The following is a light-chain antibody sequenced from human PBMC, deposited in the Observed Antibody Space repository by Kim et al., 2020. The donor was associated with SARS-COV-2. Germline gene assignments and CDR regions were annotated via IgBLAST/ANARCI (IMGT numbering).Light chain of an antibody. CDR1: QDVETK. CDR3: QQRSTWPRT. CDR2: DAS. V-gene: IGKV3-11*01. Sequence: SLSPGDRVTLSCRASQDVETKLGWYQHKPGQSPRLLIFDASKRASGVPARFSGSGSGTEFTLTISSLEPEDFVFYYCQQRSTWPRTFGQGTKLEI. J-gene: IGKJ2*01.